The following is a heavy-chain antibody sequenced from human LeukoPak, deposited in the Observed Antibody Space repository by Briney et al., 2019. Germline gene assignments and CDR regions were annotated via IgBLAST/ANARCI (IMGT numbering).Heavy chain of an antibody. CDR2: IKEDGSEK. CDR3: ARDLGVCSGGTCYPVYDY. CDR1: GFTFSNAW. J-gene: IGHJ4*02. Sequence: PGGSLRLSCAASGFTFSNAWMSWVRQAPGKGLEWVADIKEDGSEKHYVDSVKGRFTISRDNAENSLYLQMNSLRAEDTAIYYCARDLGVCSGGTCYPVYDYWGQGIPVTVSS. D-gene: IGHD2-15*01. V-gene: IGHV3-7*01.